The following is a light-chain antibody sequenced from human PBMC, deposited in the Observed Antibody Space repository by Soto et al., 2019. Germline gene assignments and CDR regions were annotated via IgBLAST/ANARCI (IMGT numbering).Light chain of an antibody. V-gene: IGKV3-20*01. Sequence: EIVLTQSPGTLSVSPGERATLSCRASQSVSSNYLTWYQQKPGQAPRLLLYGTSSRAAGIPARFSGSGSGTDFTLTISRLEPEDFAVYYCQQYGSSHWTFGQGTKV. CDR3: QQYGSSHWT. CDR2: GTS. J-gene: IGKJ1*01. CDR1: QSVSSNY.